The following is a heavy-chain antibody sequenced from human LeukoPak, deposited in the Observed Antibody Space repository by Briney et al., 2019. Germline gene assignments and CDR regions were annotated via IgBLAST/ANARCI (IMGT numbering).Heavy chain of an antibody. D-gene: IGHD3-16*01. CDR1: GFTFSSYS. CDR2: ISSSSSYI. Sequence: GGSLRLSCAASGFTFSSYSMNWVRQAPGKGLEWVSSISSSSSYIYYADSVKGRFTISRDNAKNSLYLQMNSLRAEDTAVYYCARALGAMSYAFDIWGQGTMVTVSS. V-gene: IGHV3-21*01. CDR3: ARALGAMSYAFDI. J-gene: IGHJ3*02.